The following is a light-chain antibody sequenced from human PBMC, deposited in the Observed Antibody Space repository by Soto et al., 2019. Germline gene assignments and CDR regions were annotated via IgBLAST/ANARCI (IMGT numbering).Light chain of an antibody. CDR1: QDIDNY. CDR2: DAS. Sequence: DIQMTQSPSSLSVSVGDTATITCQARQDIDNYLNWYQQKPGQAPRLLIYDASYLETGVPSRFSGRGSGTDFTSAITTLQPEYSATYYCQHYDCLPPYTCGQGTKVVLK. CDR3: QHYDCLPPYT. J-gene: IGKJ2*01. V-gene: IGKV1-33*01.